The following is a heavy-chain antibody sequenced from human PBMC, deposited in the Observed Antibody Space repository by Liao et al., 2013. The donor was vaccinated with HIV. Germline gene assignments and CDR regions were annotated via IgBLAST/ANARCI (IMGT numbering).Heavy chain of an antibody. CDR1: GGSISSSSYY. Sequence: QLQLQESGPGLVKPSETLSLNCTVSGGSISSSSYYWGWIRQPPGKGLEWIGSIYYSGSTYYNPSLKSRVTISVDRSKNQFSLKLSSVTAADTAVYYCARERDCGGDCYYFDYWGQGTLVTVSS. CDR3: ARERDCGGDCYYFDY. D-gene: IGHD2-21*01. J-gene: IGHJ4*02. V-gene: IGHV4-39*07. CDR2: IYYSGST.